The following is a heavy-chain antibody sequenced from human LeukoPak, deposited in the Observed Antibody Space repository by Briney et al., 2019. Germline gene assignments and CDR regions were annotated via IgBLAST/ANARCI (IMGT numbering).Heavy chain of an antibody. J-gene: IGHJ4*02. CDR2: ISGSGGST. D-gene: IGHD3-22*01. V-gene: IGHV3-23*01. CDR1: GFLFSSYA. CDR3: AKKEYYYDSSGYYYEFVDY. Sequence: PGGSLRLSCAASGFLFSSYAMSWVRQAPGKGLEWVSSISGSGGSTYYADSVKGRFTISRDNSKNTLYLQMNSLRAEDTAVYYCAKKEYYYDSSGYYYEFVDYWGQGTLVTVSS.